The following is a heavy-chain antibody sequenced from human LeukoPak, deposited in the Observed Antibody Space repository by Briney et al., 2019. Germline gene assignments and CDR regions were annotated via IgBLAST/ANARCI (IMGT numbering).Heavy chain of an antibody. CDR3: AKIPSGSGFHDY. D-gene: IGHD3-10*01. V-gene: IGHV3-30*18. CDR1: GFTFSSYG. J-gene: IGHJ4*02. CDR2: ISYDGSNK. Sequence: GGSLRLSCAASGFTFSSYGMHWVRQAPGKGLEWVAVISYDGSNKYYADSVKGRFTISRDNSKNTLYLQMSSLRAEDTAVYYCAKIPSGSGFHDYWGQGTLVTVSS.